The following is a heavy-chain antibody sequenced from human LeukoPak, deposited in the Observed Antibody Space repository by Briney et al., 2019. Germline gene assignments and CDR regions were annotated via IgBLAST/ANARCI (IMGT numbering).Heavy chain of an antibody. V-gene: IGHV3-53*01. D-gene: IGHD3-3*01. CDR1: GFTVSSNY. CDR3: ARVRFGTEWYSSDDFAF. Sequence: PGGSLRLSCAASGFTVSSNYMSWVRQAPGKGLEWVSVIYSGGSTYYADSVKGRFTVSRDNSNNTLYLQMSSLRTVDTAIYYCARVRFGTEWYSSDDFAFWGQGTMVTVAS. CDR2: IYSGGST. J-gene: IGHJ3*01.